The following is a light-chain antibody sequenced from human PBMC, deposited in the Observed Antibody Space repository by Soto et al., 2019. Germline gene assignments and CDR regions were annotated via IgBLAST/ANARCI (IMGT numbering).Light chain of an antibody. CDR2: DAS. CDR1: QSVSSY. Sequence: EIVLTQSPATLSLSPGERATLSCRASQSVSSYLVWYQQKPGQAPRLLIYDASNRATCIPARFSGSGSGTDFTLTISSLEPEDFAVYYCQQRSNWPPITFGQGTRLQIK. CDR3: QQRSNWPPIT. J-gene: IGKJ5*01. V-gene: IGKV3-11*01.